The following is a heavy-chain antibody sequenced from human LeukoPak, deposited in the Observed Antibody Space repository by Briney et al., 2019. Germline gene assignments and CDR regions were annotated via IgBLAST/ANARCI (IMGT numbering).Heavy chain of an antibody. Sequence: PSETLSLTCAVYGGSFSGYYWSWIRQPPGKGLEWIGEINHSGSTNYNPSLKSRVTIPVDTSKNQFSLKLSSVTAADTAVYYCARHAAMVRGVIIYWGQGTLVAVSS. D-gene: IGHD3-10*01. CDR2: INHSGST. J-gene: IGHJ4*02. CDR3: ARHAAMVRGVIIY. CDR1: GGSFSGYY. V-gene: IGHV4-34*01.